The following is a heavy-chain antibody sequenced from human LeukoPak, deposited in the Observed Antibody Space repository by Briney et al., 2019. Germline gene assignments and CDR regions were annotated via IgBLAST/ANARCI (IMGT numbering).Heavy chain of an antibody. J-gene: IGHJ4*02. V-gene: IGHV4-39*01. CDR1: GGSISSSSYY. CDR3: ATFGGGTKLGY. Sequence: SETLSLTCTVSGGSISSSSYYWGWIRQPPGKGLEWIGSIYYSGSTYYNPSLKSRVTISVDTSKNQFSLKLSSVTAADTAVYYCATFGGGTKLGYWGQGTLVTVSS. CDR2: IYYSGST. D-gene: IGHD3-16*01.